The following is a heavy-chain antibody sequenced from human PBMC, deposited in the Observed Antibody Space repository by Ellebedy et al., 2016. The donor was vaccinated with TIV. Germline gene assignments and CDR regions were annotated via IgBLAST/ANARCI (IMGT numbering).Heavy chain of an antibody. V-gene: IGHV3-74*01. J-gene: IGHJ4*02. CDR2: IKGDGSST. D-gene: IGHD3-10*01. CDR3: ARAKAGTGNSDF. Sequence: PGGSLRLSCVASGFTFSSYWMHRVRQVPGKGLVWVSRIKGDGSSTSYADSVKGRFTISRDNAKNTRYLQMNSLTADDTAVYFCARAKAGTGNSDFWGQGTLVTVSS. CDR1: GFTFSSYW.